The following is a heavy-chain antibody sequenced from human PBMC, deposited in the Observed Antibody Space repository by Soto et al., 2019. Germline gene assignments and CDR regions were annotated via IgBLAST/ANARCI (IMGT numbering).Heavy chain of an antibody. D-gene: IGHD3-10*01. CDR1: GFILSDCA. J-gene: IGHJ6*02. CDR3: ARDRGRTYGMDV. CDR2: ISSSSSVI. Sequence: GGSLRLSCATSGFILSDCAMNWVRQAPGKGLEWVSYISSSSSVIDYADSVKGRFTISRDNAKNTLYLQMNSLRAEDTAVYYCARDRGRTYGMDVWGQGTTVTVSS. V-gene: IGHV3-48*01.